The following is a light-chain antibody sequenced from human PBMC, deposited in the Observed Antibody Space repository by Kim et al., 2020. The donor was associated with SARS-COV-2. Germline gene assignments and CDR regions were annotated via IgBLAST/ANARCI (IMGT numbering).Light chain of an antibody. V-gene: IGLV3-1*01. CDR3: QAWDRSTVV. Sequence: VSPGQTANITCSGDKLGDKYACWYQQKPGQAPVLVIYQESKRPSGIPGRFSGSNSGNTAPLTISGTQAMDEADYYRQAWDRSTVVFGGGTQLTDL. CDR2: QES. J-gene: IGLJ2*01. CDR1: KLGDKY.